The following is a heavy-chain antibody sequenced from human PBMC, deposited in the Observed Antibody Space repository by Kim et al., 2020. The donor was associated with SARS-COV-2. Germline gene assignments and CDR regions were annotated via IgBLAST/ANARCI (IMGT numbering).Heavy chain of an antibody. CDR2: IKSDGSST. V-gene: IGHV3-74*01. J-gene: IGHJ5*02. CDR3: VRDVSTSDTSFDP. Sequence: GGSLRLSCAASGFTFSSYWMHWVRQAPGKGLVWVSRIKSDGSSTSYADSVKGRFTVSRDNAKNTLFLQMNSLRVEDTAVYYCVRDVSTSDTSFDPWGQGTLVTASS. CDR1: GFTFSSYW.